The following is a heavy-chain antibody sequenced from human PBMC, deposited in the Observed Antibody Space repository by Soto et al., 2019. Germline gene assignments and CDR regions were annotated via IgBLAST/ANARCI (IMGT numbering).Heavy chain of an antibody. D-gene: IGHD5-12*01. Sequence: EVQLVESGGGLVKPGGSLRLSCAASGFTFSSYTMNWVRQAPGKGLEWVSSISSSSSYIYYADSVKGRFTISRDNAKNSLYLQMNSLRAEDTAVYYCARQVSKYSGYDFDYWGQGTLVNVSS. CDR2: ISSSSSYI. V-gene: IGHV3-21*01. J-gene: IGHJ4*02. CDR3: ARQVSKYSGYDFDY. CDR1: GFTFSSYT.